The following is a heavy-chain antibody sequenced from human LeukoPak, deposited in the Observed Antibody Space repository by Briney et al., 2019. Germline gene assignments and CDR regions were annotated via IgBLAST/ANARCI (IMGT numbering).Heavy chain of an antibody. CDR1: GLTFSSYA. V-gene: IGHV3-23*01. CDR3: AKAEILEWLLARHYFDY. D-gene: IGHD3-3*01. CDR2: LSGSGGST. Sequence: RPGGSLRLSCAASGLTFSSYAMSWVRQAPGMGLEWVSALSGSGGSTYYADSVKGRFTISKDNSKNTLYLQVKSLRAEDTAVYYCAKAEILEWLLARHYFDYWGQGTLVTVSS. J-gene: IGHJ4*02.